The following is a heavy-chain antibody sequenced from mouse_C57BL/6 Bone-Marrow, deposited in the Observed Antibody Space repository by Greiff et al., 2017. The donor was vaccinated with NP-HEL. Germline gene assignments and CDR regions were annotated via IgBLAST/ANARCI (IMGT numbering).Heavy chain of an antibody. CDR2: IDPENGDT. CDR1: GFNIKDDY. Sequence: EVQLQQSGAELVSPGASVKLSCTASGFNIKDDYMHWVKQRPEQGLEWIGWIDPENGDTEYASKFQGKATITADTSSNTAYLQLSSLTSEDTAVYYCTTDYYAMDYWGQGTSVTVSS. J-gene: IGHJ4*01. CDR3: TTDYYAMDY. V-gene: IGHV14-4*01.